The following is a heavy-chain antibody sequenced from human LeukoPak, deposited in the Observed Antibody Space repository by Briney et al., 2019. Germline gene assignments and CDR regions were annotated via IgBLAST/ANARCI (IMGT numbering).Heavy chain of an antibody. V-gene: IGHV4-39*07. CDR1: GGSISSSTYY. CDR3: ARDGGYCSGGSCYPFDY. J-gene: IGHJ4*02. D-gene: IGHD2-15*01. CDR2: IYSSGRT. Sequence: KPSETLSLTCTVSGGSISSSTYYWGWIRQPPGKGLEWIGSIYSSGRTYYNPSLESRVTISVDTSKNQFSLNLSSVTAADTAVYYCARDGGYCSGGSCYPFDYWGQGTPVIVSS.